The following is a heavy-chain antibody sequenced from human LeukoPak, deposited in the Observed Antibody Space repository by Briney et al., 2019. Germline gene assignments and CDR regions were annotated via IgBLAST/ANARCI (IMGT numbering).Heavy chain of an antibody. V-gene: IGHV3-23*01. CDR3: AKDATVTTYYFDF. CDR1: GFTFTNYD. D-gene: IGHD4-17*01. CDR2: ISGRGGST. Sequence: GGSLRLSCAASGFTFTNYDMNWVRQAPGKGLEWVTTISGRGGSTYYADSVKGRFTISRDNSKNTLYLQMTSLRADDTAVYYCAKDATVTTYYFDFWGQGTLVTVSS. J-gene: IGHJ4*02.